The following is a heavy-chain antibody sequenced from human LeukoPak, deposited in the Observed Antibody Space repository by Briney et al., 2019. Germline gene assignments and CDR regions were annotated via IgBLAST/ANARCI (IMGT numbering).Heavy chain of an antibody. V-gene: IGHV3-23*01. D-gene: IGHD3-10*01. CDR2: ISDNGSGT. Sequence: QPGGSLRLSCAASGFTFNSYAMSWVLQAPGKGLEWVSAISDNGSGTYYAASVKGRFIISRDNSKNTLYLQMNSLRAEDTAVYYCAKDLHYYGSGSLYYWGQGTLVTVSS. J-gene: IGHJ4*02. CDR1: GFTFNSYA. CDR3: AKDLHYYGSGSLYY.